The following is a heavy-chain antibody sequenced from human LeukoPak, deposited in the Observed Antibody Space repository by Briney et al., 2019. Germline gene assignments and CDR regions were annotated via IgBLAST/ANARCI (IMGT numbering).Heavy chain of an antibody. CDR2: IYTSGST. D-gene: IGHD4-17*01. V-gene: IGHV4-4*07. CDR3: LRDGTKVTTYYFDY. Sequence: NPSETLSLTCSVSGGSISSYYWSWIRQPAGKGLEWIGRIYTSGSTNYNPSLKSRVTMSVDTSKNQFSLKLSSVTAADTAMFYCLRDGTKVTTYYFDYWGQGTLVTVSS. CDR1: GGSISSYY. J-gene: IGHJ4*02.